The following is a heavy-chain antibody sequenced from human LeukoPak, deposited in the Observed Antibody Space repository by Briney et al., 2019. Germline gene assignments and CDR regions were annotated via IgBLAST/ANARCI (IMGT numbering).Heavy chain of an antibody. CDR3: ATVHNWFDP. Sequence: SVKLSCTASGYTFTSYAMNWVRQATGQGLEWMGWMNPNSGNTGYAQKFQGRVTMTRNTSISTAYMELSSLRSGDTAVYYCATVHNWFDPWGQGTLVTVSS. J-gene: IGHJ5*02. CDR2: MNPNSGNT. V-gene: IGHV1-8*02. CDR1: GYTFTSYA.